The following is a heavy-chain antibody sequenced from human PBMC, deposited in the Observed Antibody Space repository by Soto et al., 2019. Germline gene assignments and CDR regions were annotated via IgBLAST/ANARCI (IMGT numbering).Heavy chain of an antibody. CDR3: ASLYSGYDFWFDP. J-gene: IGHJ5*02. CDR1: GYTFTSYD. D-gene: IGHD5-12*01. CDR2: MNPNSGNT. Sequence: QVQLVQSGAEVKKPGASVKVSCKASGYTFTSYDINWVRQATGQGLEWMGWMNPNSGNTGYAQKFQGSVTMTRNTSISTAYMQLSSLRSEDTAVYYCASLYSGYDFWFDPWGQGTLVTVSS. V-gene: IGHV1-8*01.